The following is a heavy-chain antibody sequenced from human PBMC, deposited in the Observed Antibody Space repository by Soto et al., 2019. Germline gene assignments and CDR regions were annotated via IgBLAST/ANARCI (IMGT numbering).Heavy chain of an antibody. V-gene: IGHV3-48*01. J-gene: IGHJ4*02. CDR3: ARDHFEGLWFGSRN. CDR1: GFTFSSYS. CDR2: ISSSSSTI. Sequence: EVQLVESGGGLVQPGGSLRLSCAASGFTFSSYSMNWVRQAPGKGLEWVSYISSSSSTIYYADSVKGRFTISRDNAKNSLYLKMNSLRAEDTAVYYCARDHFEGLWFGSRNWGQGTLVTVSS. D-gene: IGHD3-10*01.